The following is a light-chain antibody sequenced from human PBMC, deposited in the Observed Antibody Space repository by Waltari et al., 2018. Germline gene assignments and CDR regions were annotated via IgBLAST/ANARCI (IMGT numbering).Light chain of an antibody. CDR2: DDN. CDR1: NIGTYS. CDR3: QVWDNFIDHPV. Sequence: SIILTQPPSLSVAPGQTARIACGGNNIGTYSVHWYQQKPAQAPILVIYDDNARPSGIPERFSGSTSGNTATLTIRRVDPGDEAADYCQVWDNFIDHPVFGGGTKLTVL. V-gene: IGLV3-21*02. J-gene: IGLJ2*01.